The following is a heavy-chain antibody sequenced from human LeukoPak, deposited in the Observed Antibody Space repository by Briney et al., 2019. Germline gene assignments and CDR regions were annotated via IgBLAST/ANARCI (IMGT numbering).Heavy chain of an antibody. Sequence: GSLRLSCEASGFTVSSNQMSWVRQAPGKGLEWVSVIYSGGSTYYADSVKGRFTISRDKSKNTLYLQMNSLRDEDTAVYYCARAPPRPFDYWGQGTLVTVSS. D-gene: IGHD6-6*01. CDR2: IYSGGST. CDR1: GFTVSSNQ. J-gene: IGHJ4*02. V-gene: IGHV3-66*01. CDR3: ARAPPRPFDY.